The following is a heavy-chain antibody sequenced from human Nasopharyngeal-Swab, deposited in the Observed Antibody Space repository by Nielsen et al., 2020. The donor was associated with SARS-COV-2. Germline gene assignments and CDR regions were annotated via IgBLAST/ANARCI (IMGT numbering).Heavy chain of an antibody. Sequence: GESLKISCAASGFTFSSYNMSWVRQAPGKGLEWVSGINWNGGSTGYADSVKGRFTISRDNAKNSLYLQMNSLRAEDTALYHCARGYYGDFYFDYWGQGTLVTVSS. D-gene: IGHD4-17*01. V-gene: IGHV3-20*01. CDR2: INWNGGST. CDR1: GFTFSSYN. J-gene: IGHJ4*02. CDR3: ARGYYGDFYFDY.